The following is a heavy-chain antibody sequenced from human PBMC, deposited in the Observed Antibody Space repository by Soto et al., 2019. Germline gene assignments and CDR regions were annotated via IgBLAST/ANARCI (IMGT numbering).Heavy chain of an antibody. J-gene: IGHJ4*02. Sequence: QVQLQESGPGLVKPSQTLSLTCIVSGGSITRGGYFWSWIRQPQGKGLEWIVNIFYSGTTYFNPSLKSRVTISVDTSKNQFSRKLSSVTAADTAVYFCARGVLHWGQGTLVTVSS. D-gene: IGHD2-15*01. V-gene: IGHV4-31*03. CDR3: ARGVLH. CDR1: GGSITRGGYF. CDR2: IFYSGTT.